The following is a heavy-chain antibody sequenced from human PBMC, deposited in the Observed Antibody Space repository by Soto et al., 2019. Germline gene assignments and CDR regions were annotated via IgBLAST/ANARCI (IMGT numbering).Heavy chain of an antibody. D-gene: IGHD5-12*01. CDR3: ARGPYRNTYNWFDS. J-gene: IGHJ5*02. CDR2: ISGSGLTI. CDR1: GFIFSDYE. V-gene: IGHV3-48*03. Sequence: GGSLRLSCAASGFIFSDYEINWVRQAPGKGLEWVSYISGSGLTIYYADSVTGRFTISRDNAKNSLYLQMNSLGVEDTAVYYCARGPYRNTYNWFDSWGQGTLVTVSS.